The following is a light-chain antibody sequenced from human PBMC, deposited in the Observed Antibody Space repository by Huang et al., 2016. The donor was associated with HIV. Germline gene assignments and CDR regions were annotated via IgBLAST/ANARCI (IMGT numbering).Light chain of an antibody. CDR2: SAS. Sequence: EIVMTQSPATLSVSPGEGATPSCRASQSVSSNLAWYQQRPGQPPRLLIHSASTRATGIAAKFSGSGSGTEFTLTISSLQSEDFAVYYCQQYKDWPPLTFGGGTKVEI. CDR1: QSVSSN. V-gene: IGKV3-15*01. CDR3: QQYKDWPPLT. J-gene: IGKJ4*01.